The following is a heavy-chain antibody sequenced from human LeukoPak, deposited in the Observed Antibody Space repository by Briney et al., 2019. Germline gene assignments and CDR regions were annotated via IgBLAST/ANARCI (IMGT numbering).Heavy chain of an antibody. Sequence: GGSLRLSCAASGFTFSSYAMSWVRQAPGKGLEWVSHITASGTAMFYADSVKGRFTISRDNAKNSLYLQMNSLRDEDTAVYYRASSGSYRFDYWGQGTLVTVSS. CDR2: ITASGTAM. V-gene: IGHV3-48*02. CDR1: GFTFSSYA. CDR3: ASSGSYRFDY. D-gene: IGHD1-26*01. J-gene: IGHJ4*02.